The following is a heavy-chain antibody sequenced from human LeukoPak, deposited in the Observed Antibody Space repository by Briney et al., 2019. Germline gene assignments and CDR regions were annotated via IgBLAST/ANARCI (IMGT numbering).Heavy chain of an antibody. V-gene: IGHV4-34*01. CDR1: GGSFSGYY. CDR2: INHSGST. Sequence: PSETLSLTCAVYGGSFSGYYWSWIRQPPGKGLEWIGEINHSGSTNYNPSLKSRVTISVDTSKNQFSLKLSSVTAADTAVYYCAREVVPAATWFDPWGQGTLVTVSS. D-gene: IGHD2-2*01. J-gene: IGHJ5*02. CDR3: AREVVPAATWFDP.